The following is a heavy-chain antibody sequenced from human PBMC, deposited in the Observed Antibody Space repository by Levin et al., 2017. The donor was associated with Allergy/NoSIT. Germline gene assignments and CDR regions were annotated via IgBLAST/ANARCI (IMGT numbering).Heavy chain of an antibody. CDR2: IYYSGST. CDR1: GGSISSSSYY. J-gene: IGHJ3*02. CDR3: ARVLPYSSSWYDAFDI. V-gene: IGHV4-39*07. Sequence: PSETLSLTCTVSGGSISSSSYYWGWIRQPPGKGLEWIGTIYYSGSTYYNPSLKSRVTISVDTSKNQFSLKLSSVTAADTAVYYCARVLPYSSSWYDAFDIWGQGTMVTVSS. D-gene: IGHD6-13*01.